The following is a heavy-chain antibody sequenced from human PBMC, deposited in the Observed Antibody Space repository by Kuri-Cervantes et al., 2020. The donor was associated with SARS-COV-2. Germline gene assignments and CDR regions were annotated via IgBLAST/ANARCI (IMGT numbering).Heavy chain of an antibody. Sequence: GGSLRLSCAASGFTSSSYWMHGVRQAPGKGLVWVSRINSDGSSTSYADSVKGRFTISRDNAKNTLYLQMNSLRAEDTAVYYCARGGAYGDYFHYWGQGTLITCYS. V-gene: IGHV3-74*01. CDR2: INSDGSST. D-gene: IGHD4-17*01. J-gene: IGHJ4*02. CDR1: GFTSSSYW. CDR3: ARGGAYGDYFHY.